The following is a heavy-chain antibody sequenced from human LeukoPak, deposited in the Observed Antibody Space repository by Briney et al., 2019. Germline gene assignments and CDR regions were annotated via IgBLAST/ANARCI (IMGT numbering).Heavy chain of an antibody. D-gene: IGHD5-24*01. V-gene: IGHV4-39*01. CDR2: IYYSGST. CDR1: GGSISSSSYY. Sequence: SETLSLTCTVSGGSISSSSYYWGWIRQPPGKGLEWIGSIYYSGSTYYNPSLKSRVTISVDTSKNQFSLKLSSVTATDTAVYYCARGHGYNGWGQGTLVTVSS. CDR3: ARGHGYNG. J-gene: IGHJ4*02.